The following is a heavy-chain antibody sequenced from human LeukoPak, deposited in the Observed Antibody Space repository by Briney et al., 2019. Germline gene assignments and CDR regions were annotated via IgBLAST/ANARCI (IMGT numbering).Heavy chain of an antibody. CDR2: MNPSSGNT. D-gene: IGHD1-1*01. CDR3: ARGRSGHRSDFDY. J-gene: IGHJ4*02. Sequence: ASVKVSCNAAGYTFSIYDINRVRHATGQGLEWMAWMNPSSGNTAYAQKFQGRVTLTRDTSIDTAYMELSSLRSEDTAVYYCARGRSGHRSDFDYWGQGTLVTVSS. CDR1: GYTFSIYD. V-gene: IGHV1-8*02.